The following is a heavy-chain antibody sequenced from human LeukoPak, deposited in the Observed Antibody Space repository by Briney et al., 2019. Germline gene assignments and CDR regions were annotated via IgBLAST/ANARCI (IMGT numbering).Heavy chain of an antibody. CDR1: GDSSSNSIYY. CDR3: ARRTRTIAAAGSREYYFDY. V-gene: IGHV4-39*07. CDR2: IDYSVST. J-gene: IGHJ4*02. D-gene: IGHD6-13*01. Sequence: SETLSLTCTVSGDSSSNSIYYWGWIRQPPGKGLEWIGSIDYSVSTYYNPSLKSRATISIDTSKNQFSLKLSSVTAADTAVYYCARRTRTIAAAGSREYYFDYWGQGTLVTVSS.